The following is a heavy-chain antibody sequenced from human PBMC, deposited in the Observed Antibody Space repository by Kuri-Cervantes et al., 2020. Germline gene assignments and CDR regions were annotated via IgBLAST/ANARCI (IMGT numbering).Heavy chain of an antibody. CDR1: GFTFSSYS. J-gene: IGHJ4*02. Sequence: ETLSLTCAASGFTFSSYSMNWVRQAPGKGLEWVSYISSSSSTIYYADSVKGRFTISRDNAKNSLYLQMNSLRAEDTAVYYCARVGDNWNFFSVYFDYWGQGTLVTVSS. CDR2: ISSSSSTI. CDR3: ARVGDNWNFFSVYFDY. V-gene: IGHV3-48*04. D-gene: IGHD1-7*01.